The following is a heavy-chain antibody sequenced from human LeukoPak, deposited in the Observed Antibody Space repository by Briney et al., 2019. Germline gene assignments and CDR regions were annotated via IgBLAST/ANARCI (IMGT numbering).Heavy chain of an antibody. CDR3: RYYIYYYYGMDV. J-gene: IGHJ6*02. CDR2: IKQDGSEK. V-gene: IGHV3-7*01. Sequence: PGGSLRLSCAASGFTFGSYWMSWVRQAPGKGLEWVANIKQDGSEKYYVDSVKGRFTISRDNAKNSLYLQMNSLRAEDTAVYYCRYYIYYYYGMDVWGQGTTVTVSS. D-gene: IGHD3-10*01. CDR1: GFTFGSYW.